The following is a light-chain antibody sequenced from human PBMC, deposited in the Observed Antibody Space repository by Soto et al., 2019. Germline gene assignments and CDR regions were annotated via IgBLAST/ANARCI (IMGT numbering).Light chain of an antibody. Sequence: DIQMTQSPSSLSASVGDRVTITCRASQSISRSLNWYQQKPGKAPRLLIYAASSLQNGVPSRFSGSGSGTDFTLTISSLQPEDAAIYSCQQSYNSPMYTFGRGTTLEIK. CDR3: QQSYNSPMYT. J-gene: IGKJ2*01. V-gene: IGKV1-39*01. CDR2: AAS. CDR1: QSISRS.